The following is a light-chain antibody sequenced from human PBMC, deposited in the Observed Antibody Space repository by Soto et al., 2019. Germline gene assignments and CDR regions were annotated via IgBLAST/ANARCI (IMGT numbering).Light chain of an antibody. J-gene: IGKJ1*01. CDR3: QQRSNWPPAWT. Sequence: EIVMTQSPATLSASPGESVTLSCRASQSVSTNLAWFQQKPGLAPRLFIYGASIRATGIPARFSGSGSGTEFTLTISNLQYEDFAVYYCQQRSNWPPAWTFGQGTKVEIK. CDR1: QSVSTN. CDR2: GAS. V-gene: IGKV3-15*01.